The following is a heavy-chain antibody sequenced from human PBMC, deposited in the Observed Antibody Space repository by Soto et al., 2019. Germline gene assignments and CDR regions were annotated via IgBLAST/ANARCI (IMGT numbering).Heavy chain of an antibody. Sequence: VGSLRLSGAASGFTFSRYGMHWVRQAPGKGLEWVAVISYDGSNKYYADSVKGRFTISRDNSKNTLYLQMNSLRAEDTAVYYCAKDHVGNYLDYWGQGTLVTVSS. CDR1: GFTFSRYG. V-gene: IGHV3-30*18. J-gene: IGHJ4*02. D-gene: IGHD2-15*01. CDR2: ISYDGSNK. CDR3: AKDHVGNYLDY.